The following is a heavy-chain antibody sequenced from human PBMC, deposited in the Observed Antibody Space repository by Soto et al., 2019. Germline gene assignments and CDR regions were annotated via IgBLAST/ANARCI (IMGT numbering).Heavy chain of an antibody. CDR2: FRPYNDKT. J-gene: IGHJ4*02. Sequence: QVQLVQSGAEVKKTGASVEVSCKASGYTFISYGISWVRQAPGQGLEWMGWFRPYNDKTNYAQTFRGRATMTTNTSTSTADRKLESLSSDDTAVYSCARAGFSTRWLGILATVPHGVEIDCWGQGTLVTVSS. CDR1: GYTFISYG. CDR3: ARAGFSTRWLGILATVPHGVEIDC. V-gene: IGHV1-18*01. D-gene: IGHD6-13*01.